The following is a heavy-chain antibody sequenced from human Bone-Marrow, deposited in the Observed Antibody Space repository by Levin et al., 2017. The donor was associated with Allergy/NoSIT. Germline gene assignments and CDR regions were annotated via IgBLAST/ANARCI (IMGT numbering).Heavy chain of an antibody. V-gene: IGHV4-38-2*02. D-gene: IGHD3-3*01. CDR1: GSSITSDSY. CDR2: VSHTGND. CDR3: ARRQVSYDFWNQPWGYFDS. J-gene: IGHJ4*02. Sequence: PSETLSLTCTISGSSITSDSYWGWIRQPPGKGLEWIGHVSHTGNDFYSPSFKSRVTVSLHASSNNLSLKLKSVTAADTAVYFCARRQVSYDFWNQPWGYFDSWGQGILVSVSA.